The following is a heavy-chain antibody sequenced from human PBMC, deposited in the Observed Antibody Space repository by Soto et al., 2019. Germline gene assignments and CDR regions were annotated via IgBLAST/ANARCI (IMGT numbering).Heavy chain of an antibody. CDR1: TFTFTSNG. J-gene: IGHJ4*02. D-gene: IGHD3-22*01. Sequence: EVQLLESGGGLVQPGGSLRLSCAAPTFTFTSNGMSWVRQAPGKGLQWVSGITGSDGVTYYADSVKGRFTLARDTSKNTLCLQMNSLRAEDTAVYYCTWRSGEYYDYWGQGTLVSVYS. V-gene: IGHV3-23*01. CDR3: TWRSGEYYDY. CDR2: ITGSDGVT.